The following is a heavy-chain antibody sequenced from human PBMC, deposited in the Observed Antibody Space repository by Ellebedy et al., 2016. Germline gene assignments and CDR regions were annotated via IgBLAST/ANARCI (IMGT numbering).Heavy chain of an antibody. CDR1: GGSISSSSYY. V-gene: IGHV4-39*07. Sequence: SETLSLXXTVSGGSISSSSYYWGWIRQPPGKGLEWIGEINHSGSTNYSPSLKSRVTISVDTSKNQFSLKLSSVTAADTAVYYCARGGYHYHGAFDIWGQGTMVTVSS. D-gene: IGHD6-25*01. J-gene: IGHJ3*02. CDR3: ARGGYHYHGAFDI. CDR2: INHSGST.